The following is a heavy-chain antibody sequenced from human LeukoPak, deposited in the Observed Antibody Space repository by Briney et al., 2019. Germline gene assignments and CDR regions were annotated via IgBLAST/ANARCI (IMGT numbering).Heavy chain of an antibody. V-gene: IGHV3-21*01. Sequence: TGGSLRLSCAASGFTVSDAWMNWVRQAPGKGLEWVSLITPSSSDRYYADSVQGRFTISRDNAKNSLYLQMNGLRAEDTAVYYCARTYYYDRSAVFGYWGQGTLVTVSS. CDR1: GFTVSDAW. CDR3: ARTYYYDRSAVFGY. D-gene: IGHD3-22*01. CDR2: ITPSSSDR. J-gene: IGHJ4*02.